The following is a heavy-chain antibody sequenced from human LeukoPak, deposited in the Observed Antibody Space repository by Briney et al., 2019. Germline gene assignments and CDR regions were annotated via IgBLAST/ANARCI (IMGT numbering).Heavy chain of an antibody. Sequence: GESLRLSCAASGFTVSSNYMSWVRQAPGKGLEWVSVIYSGGSTYYADSVKGRFTISRDNSKNTLYLQMSSLRAEDTAVYYCARDHSGSSPDAFDIWGQGTMVTVSS. J-gene: IGHJ3*02. CDR3: ARDHSGSSPDAFDI. V-gene: IGHV3-66*02. D-gene: IGHD1-26*01. CDR2: IYSGGST. CDR1: GFTVSSNY.